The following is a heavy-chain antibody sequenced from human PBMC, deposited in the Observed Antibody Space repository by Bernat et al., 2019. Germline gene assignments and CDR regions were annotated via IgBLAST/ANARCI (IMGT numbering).Heavy chain of an antibody. V-gene: IGHV1-2*02. CDR1: GYTFTGYY. CDR3: AGSYRCGCAGCDDLDV. J-gene: IGHJ3*01. CDR2: INPNSGGT. D-gene: IGHD3-10*01. Sequence: QVQLVQSGAEVKKPGASVKVSCKASGYTFTGYYMHWVRQAPGQGLEWMGWINPNSGGTNYAQKFKGRGTMSSDTSTSTAYMGLSRLRSEDTAVDYCAGSYRCGCAGCDDLDVWGEGTVITVSS.